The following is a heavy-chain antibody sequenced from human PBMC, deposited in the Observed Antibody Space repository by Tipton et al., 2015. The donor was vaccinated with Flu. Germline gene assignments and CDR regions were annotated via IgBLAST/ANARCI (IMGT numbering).Heavy chain of an antibody. Sequence: SLRLSCAASGFTFSSYWIHWVRQAPGKGLVWVSRINSDGSSTSYADSVRGRFTISRDNAKNTLYLQMNSLRAEDTAVYYCASRVEGGTPSAHFDLWGRGPPVTVSS. CDR3: ASRVEGGTPSAHFDL. D-gene: IGHD1-26*01. CDR2: INSDGSST. J-gene: IGHJ2*01. CDR1: GFTFSSYW. V-gene: IGHV3-74*01.